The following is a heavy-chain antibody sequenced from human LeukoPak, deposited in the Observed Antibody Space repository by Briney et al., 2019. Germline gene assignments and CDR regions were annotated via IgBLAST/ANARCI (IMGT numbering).Heavy chain of an antibody. CDR3: ARGVGSSSLVWFDY. CDR1: GGSISSYY. CDR2: IYYSGST. V-gene: IGHV4-59*08. Sequence: SETLSLTCTVSGGSISSYYWTWIRQPPGKGLEWIGYIYYSGSTNYNPSLKSRVTISVDTSKNQFSLKLSSVTAADTAVYYCARGVGSSSLVWFDYWGQGTLVTVSS. J-gene: IGHJ4*02. D-gene: IGHD6-13*01.